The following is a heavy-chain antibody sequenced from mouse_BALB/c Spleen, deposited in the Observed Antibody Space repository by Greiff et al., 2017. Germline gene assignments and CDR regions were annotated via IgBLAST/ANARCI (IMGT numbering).Heavy chain of an antibody. CDR1: GYAFSSYW. Sequence: VQRVESGAELVRPGSSVKISCKASGYAFSSYWMNWVKQRPGQGLEWIGQIYPGDGDTNYNGKFKGKATLTADKSSSTAYMQLSSLTSEDSAVYFCARGGPSWFAYWGQGTLVTVSA. CDR3: ARGGPSWFAY. CDR2: IYPGDGDT. V-gene: IGHV1-80*01. J-gene: IGHJ3*01.